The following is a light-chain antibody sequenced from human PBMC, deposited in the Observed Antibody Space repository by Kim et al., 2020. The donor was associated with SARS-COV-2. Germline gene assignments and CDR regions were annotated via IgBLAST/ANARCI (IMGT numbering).Light chain of an antibody. CDR2: DVF. Sequence: KIMMQSPATVSVSPGERATLSCRATQSAGDRLAWYQRKPGQAPRLLIFDVFMRAAGVPARFSGSGSGTEFTLTISSLQSEDSAVYYCQQYISWPLTFGGGTKVDIK. J-gene: IGKJ4*01. CDR1: QSAGDR. V-gene: IGKV3-15*01. CDR3: QQYISWPLT.